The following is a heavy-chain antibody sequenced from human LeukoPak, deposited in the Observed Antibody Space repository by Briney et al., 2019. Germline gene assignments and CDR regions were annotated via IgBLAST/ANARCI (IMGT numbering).Heavy chain of an antibody. CDR2: ISGSGGSI. V-gene: IGHV3-23*01. D-gene: IGHD4-17*01. J-gene: IGHJ4*02. CDR3: AHPSTPDYGGLDY. CDR1: GFTFRLYV. Sequence: GGSLRLSCAASGFTFRLYVMTWVRQAPGKGLEWVSAISGSGGSIYYADSVRGRFTISRDNSKNTLYLQMSSLRAEDTAIYYCAHPSTPDYGGLDYWGQGTLVTVSS.